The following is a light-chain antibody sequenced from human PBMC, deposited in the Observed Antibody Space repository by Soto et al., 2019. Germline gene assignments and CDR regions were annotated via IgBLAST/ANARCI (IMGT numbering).Light chain of an antibody. CDR1: QGFASS. CDR2: AAS. CDR3: QQFSSYPLT. Sequence: DIHLTQSPSFLSSSVGDRVTLTCRASQGFASSLAWYQQKAGRAPTLLIFAASTLESGVPSRFSGSGPGTEFTLTISSLQPEDFGIYYCQQFSSYPLTFGGGTKVDIK. V-gene: IGKV1-9*01. J-gene: IGKJ4*01.